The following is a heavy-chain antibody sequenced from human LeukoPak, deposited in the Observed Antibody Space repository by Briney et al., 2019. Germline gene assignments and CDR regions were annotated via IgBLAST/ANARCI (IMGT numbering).Heavy chain of an antibody. Sequence: PSETLSLTCTVSGGSMNDYYWYWIRQPAGKGRECIGRIYANGATNYNASLKSRITMSVDTSKTQFSLTLNSVTAADSAVYYCARLYCRGGNCYSYFDSWGRGTLVTVSS. V-gene: IGHV4-4*07. J-gene: IGHJ4*02. CDR2: IYANGAT. CDR1: GGSMNDYY. D-gene: IGHD2-15*01. CDR3: ARLYCRGGNCYSYFDS.